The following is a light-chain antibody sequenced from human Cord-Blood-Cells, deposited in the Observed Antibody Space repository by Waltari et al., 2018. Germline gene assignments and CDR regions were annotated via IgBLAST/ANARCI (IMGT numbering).Light chain of an antibody. V-gene: IGKV3-15*01. CDR1: QSVSSN. CDR2: GAS. J-gene: IGKJ2*01. CDR3: QQYNNWPPYT. Sequence: EIVMTHSPATLSVSPGERATLSCRASQSVSSNLAWYQQKPGQAPRPLIYGASTRATGIPAMFSGSGYGTEFTLTISSLQSEDFAVYSCQQYNNWPPYTFGQGTKLEIK.